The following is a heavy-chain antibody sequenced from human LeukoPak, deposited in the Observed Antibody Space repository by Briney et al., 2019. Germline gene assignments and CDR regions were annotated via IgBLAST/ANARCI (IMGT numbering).Heavy chain of an antibody. CDR3: ASTVDYYGSGRLTTPNNWFDP. CDR1: GGTFSSYT. V-gene: IGHV1-69*02. D-gene: IGHD3-10*01. Sequence: SVKVSCKASGGTFSSYTISWVRQAPGQGLEWMGRIIPILGIANYAQKFQGRVTITADKSTSTAYMELSSLRSEDTAVYYCASTVDYYGSGRLTTPNNWFDPWGQGTLSPSPQ. CDR2: IIPILGIA. J-gene: IGHJ5*02.